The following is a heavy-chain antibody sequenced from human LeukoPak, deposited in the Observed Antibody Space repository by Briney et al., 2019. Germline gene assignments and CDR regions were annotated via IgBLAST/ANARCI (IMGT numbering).Heavy chain of an antibody. V-gene: IGHV1-8*01. D-gene: IGHD2-2*01. Sequence: GASVKVSCKASGYTFTSYDINWVRQATGQGLEWMGWMNPNSGNTGYAQKFQGRVTMTRNTSISTAYMELSSLRSDDTAVYYCARDRGYCSSTSCQGTNWFDPWGQGTLVTVSS. CDR1: GYTFTSYD. CDR2: MNPNSGNT. CDR3: ARDRGYCSSTSCQGTNWFDP. J-gene: IGHJ5*02.